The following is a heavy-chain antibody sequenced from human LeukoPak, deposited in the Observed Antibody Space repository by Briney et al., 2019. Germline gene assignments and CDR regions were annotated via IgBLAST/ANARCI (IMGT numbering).Heavy chain of an antibody. CDR3: AKDSSGYYDAFDT. D-gene: IGHD3-22*01. Sequence: GRSLRLSCAASGFTFSSYGMHWGRQAPGKGLEWVAVISYDGSNKYYADSVKGRFTISRDNSKNTLYLQMNSLRAEDTAVYYCAKDSSGYYDAFDTWGQGTMVTVSS. CDR2: ISYDGSNK. J-gene: IGHJ3*02. V-gene: IGHV3-30*18. CDR1: GFTFSSYG.